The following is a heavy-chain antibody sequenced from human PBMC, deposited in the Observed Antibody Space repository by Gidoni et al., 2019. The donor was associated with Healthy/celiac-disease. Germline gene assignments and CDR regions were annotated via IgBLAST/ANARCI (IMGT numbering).Heavy chain of an antibody. J-gene: IGHJ4*02. Sequence: QVQLVQSGAEGKKPGSSVKFSCKASGGTFSSYAIRWVRQAPGQGLEWLGGIIPIFGTANYAQKFQGRVTITADESTSTAYMELSSLRSEDTAVYYCARAAFGREVHGDYWGQGTLVTVSS. CDR1: GGTFSSYA. D-gene: IGHD3-10*01. CDR3: ARAAFGREVHGDY. V-gene: IGHV1-69*01. CDR2: IIPIFGTA.